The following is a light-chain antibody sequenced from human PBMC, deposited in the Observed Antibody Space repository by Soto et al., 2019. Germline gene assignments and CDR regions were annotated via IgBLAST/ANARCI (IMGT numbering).Light chain of an antibody. CDR2: EGS. V-gene: IGLV2-23*03. J-gene: IGLJ2*01. CDR3: RSYAGSSTFVV. Sequence: QSALTQPASVSGSPGQSITISCTGTSSDVGSYNLVSWYQQHPGKAPKLMIYEGSKRPSGGSNRFSGSKSGNTASLTISGLQAEDEADYYCRSYAGSSTFVVFGGGTKLTVL. CDR1: SSDVGSYNL.